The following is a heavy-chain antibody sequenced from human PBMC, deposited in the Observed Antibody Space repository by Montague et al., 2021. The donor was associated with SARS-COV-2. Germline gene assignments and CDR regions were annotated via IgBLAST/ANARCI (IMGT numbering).Heavy chain of an antibody. CDR1: GFSLSTSGVG. D-gene: IGHD6-19*01. Sequence: VKPTQTLTLTCTFSGFSLSTSGVGVGWIRQPPGKALEWLGIIYWNDDKRYSPSLKSRLTITKDTSKNQVVLTMTNMDPVDTATYYCAREYSSGVYFDYWGQGTLVTVSS. CDR2: IYWNDDK. J-gene: IGHJ4*02. V-gene: IGHV2-5*01. CDR3: AREYSSGVYFDY.